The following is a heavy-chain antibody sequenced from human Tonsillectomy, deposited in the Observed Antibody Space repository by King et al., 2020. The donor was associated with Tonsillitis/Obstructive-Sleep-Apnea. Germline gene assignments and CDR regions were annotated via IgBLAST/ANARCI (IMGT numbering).Heavy chain of an antibody. J-gene: IGHJ4*02. D-gene: IGHD2-15*01. CDR2: IYYSGST. V-gene: IGHV4-59*01. CDR3: ARGIKALDY. Sequence: LQLQESGPGLVKPSETLSLTCTVSGGSISSYYWSWFRQPPGKGLEWIGYIYYSGSTNYNPSLKSRVTISVDTSKNQFSLKLSSVTAADSAVYYCARGIKALDYWGQGALVTLSS. CDR1: GGSISSYY.